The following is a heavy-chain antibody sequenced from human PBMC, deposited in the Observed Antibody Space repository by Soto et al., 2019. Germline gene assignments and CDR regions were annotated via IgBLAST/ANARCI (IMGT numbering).Heavy chain of an antibody. D-gene: IGHD6-13*01. CDR2: ISWNSGSI. V-gene: IGHV3-9*01. CDR3: AKDLSSSWYVHESDAFDI. Sequence: SLKISCAASGFTFDDYAMHWVRQAPGKGLEWVSGISWNSGSIGYADSVKGRFTISRDNAKNSLYLQMNSLRAEDTALYYCAKDLSSSWYVHESDAFDIWGQGTMVTVSS. CDR1: GFTFDDYA. J-gene: IGHJ3*02.